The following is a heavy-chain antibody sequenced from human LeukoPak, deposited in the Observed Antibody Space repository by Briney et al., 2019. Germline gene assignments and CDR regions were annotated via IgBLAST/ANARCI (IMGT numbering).Heavy chain of an antibody. CDR3: ARGLWASPAD. V-gene: IGHV3-53*01. Sequence: SGGSLRLSCAASGFTVISNYMSWVRQAPGKGLEWVSVMYSGGSTYYADSVKGRSTISRDNSKSTLYLQMNSLRAEDTAVYYCARGLWASPADWGQGTLVTVSS. CDR2: MYSGGST. CDR1: GFTVISNY. D-gene: IGHD3-16*01. J-gene: IGHJ4*02.